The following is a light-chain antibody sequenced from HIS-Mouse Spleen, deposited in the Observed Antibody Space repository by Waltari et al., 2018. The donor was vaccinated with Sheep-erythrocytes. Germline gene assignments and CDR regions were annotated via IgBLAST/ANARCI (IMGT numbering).Light chain of an antibody. CDR1: QGISSW. J-gene: IGKJ5*01. CDR2: AAS. Sequence: DIQITQSPSSVSSSVGDRVTITCRSSQGISSWLAWYQQKPGTAPKLLIYAASSLQSGVPARLSGSGSGKDVNLTISSLQPEDFATYYCKQANSFPITFGQGTRLEIK. CDR3: KQANSFPIT. V-gene: IGKV1-12*01.